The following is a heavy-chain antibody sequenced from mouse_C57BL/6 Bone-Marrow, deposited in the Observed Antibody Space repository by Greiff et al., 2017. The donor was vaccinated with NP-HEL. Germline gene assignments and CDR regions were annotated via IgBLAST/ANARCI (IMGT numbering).Heavy chain of an antibody. CDR3: ARGYYKVGFDV. J-gene: IGHJ1*03. D-gene: IGHD2-12*01. CDR1: GYTFTSYW. V-gene: IGHV1-52*01. CDR2: IDPSDSET. Sequence: QVQLQQPGAELVRPGSSVKLSCKASGYTFTSYWMHWVKQRPIQGLEWIGNIDPSDSETHYNQKFKDKATLTVDKSSSTAYMQLSSLTSEDSAVYYCARGYYKVGFDVWGTGTTVTVSS.